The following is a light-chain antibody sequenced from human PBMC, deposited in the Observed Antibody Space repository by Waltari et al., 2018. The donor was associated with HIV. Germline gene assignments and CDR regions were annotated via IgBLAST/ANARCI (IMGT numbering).Light chain of an antibody. CDR3: SSYTNSDILL. CDR1: NTDIGLYNL. Sequence: QSALTQPASVSGSPGQSITISRTGANTDIGLYNLVSWYRQHPDKAPQLVIYGVNTRPSGVSDRFSGSKSGNTASLTISSLQAEDEADYYCSSYTNSDILLFGGGTKLTVL. CDR2: GVN. J-gene: IGLJ2*01. V-gene: IGLV2-14*01.